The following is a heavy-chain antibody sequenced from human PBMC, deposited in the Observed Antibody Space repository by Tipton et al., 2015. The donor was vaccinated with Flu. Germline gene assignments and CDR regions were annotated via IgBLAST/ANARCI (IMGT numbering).Heavy chain of an antibody. Sequence: TLSLTCTISGDSISSDYYWGWIRQPPGKGLEWIGNIFHTGSTYHNPSLKSRVTISVDTAKNQFSQRLSSVTAADTAVYYCARSTYYYGSGSSDYWGQGTLVTVSS. V-gene: IGHV4-38-2*02. CDR1: GDSISSDYY. CDR3: ARSTYYYGSGSSDY. J-gene: IGHJ4*02. CDR2: IFHTGST. D-gene: IGHD3-10*01.